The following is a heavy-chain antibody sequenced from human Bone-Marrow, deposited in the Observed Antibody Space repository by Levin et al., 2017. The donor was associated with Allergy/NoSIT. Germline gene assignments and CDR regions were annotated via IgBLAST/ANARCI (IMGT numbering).Heavy chain of an antibody. D-gene: IGHD3-3*01. Sequence: SETLSLTCAVYGGSFSGYYWSWIRQPPGKGLEWIGEINHSGSTNYNPSLKSRVTISVDTSKNQFSLKLSSVTAADTAVYYCASRNYDFWSGYSISGFDYWGQGTLVTVSS. CDR2: INHSGST. V-gene: IGHV4-34*01. CDR1: GGSFSGYY. CDR3: ASRNYDFWSGYSISGFDY. J-gene: IGHJ4*02.